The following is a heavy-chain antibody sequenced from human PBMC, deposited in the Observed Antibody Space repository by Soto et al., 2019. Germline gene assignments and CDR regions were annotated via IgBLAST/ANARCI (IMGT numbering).Heavy chain of an antibody. Sequence: GSLRLSCAASGFTFSSYAMGWVRQGPGKGLEWVAVVSIGGSTHYADSVRGRFTISRDNSKNTLSLQMNSLTAEDTAVYFCARRRGAGGHFDYWGQGALVTVSS. CDR1: GFTFSSYA. V-gene: IGHV3-23*01. CDR3: ARRRGAGGHFDY. CDR2: VSIGGST. J-gene: IGHJ4*02. D-gene: IGHD2-15*01.